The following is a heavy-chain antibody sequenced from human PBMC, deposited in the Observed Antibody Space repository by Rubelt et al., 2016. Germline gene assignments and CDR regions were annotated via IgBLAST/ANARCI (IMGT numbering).Heavy chain of an antibody. CDR1: GGSFNGFY. CDR3: ASRYQLLPPLI. D-gene: IGHD2-2*01. CDR2: ITPSGST. V-gene: IGHV4-34*01. Sequence: QVQLQQWGAGQLKPSETLSLTCAVHGGSFNGFYWSWIRQSPGKGLEWIGEITPSGSTNYNPSLKSRVTISLDTSKTQFSRRLSSGIAADTAVYYCASRYQLLPPLIWGQGTMVTVSS. J-gene: IGHJ3*02.